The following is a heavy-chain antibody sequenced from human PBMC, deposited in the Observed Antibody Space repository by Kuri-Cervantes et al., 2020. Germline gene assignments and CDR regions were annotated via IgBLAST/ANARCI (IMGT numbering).Heavy chain of an antibody. CDR1: GFTFSDYY. CDR2: ISSSGSTI. D-gene: IGHD3-22*01. V-gene: IGHV3-11*04. CDR3: ARDFDSSGKLGDY. J-gene: IGHJ4*02. Sequence: GESLKISCAASGFTFSDYYMSWIRQAPGKGLEWVSYISSSGSTIYYADSVKGRFTISRDNSKNTLYLQMNSLRAEDTAVYYCARDFDSSGKLGDYWGQGTLVTVSS.